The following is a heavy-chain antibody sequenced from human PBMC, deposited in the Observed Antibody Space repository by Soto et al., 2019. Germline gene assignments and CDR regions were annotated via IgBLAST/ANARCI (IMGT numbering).Heavy chain of an antibody. V-gene: IGHV3-23*01. CDR2: ISGSGGST. Sequence: EVQLLESGGGLVQPGGSLRLSCAASGFTFSSYAMSWVRQAPGKGLEWVSAISGSGGSTYYADSVKGRFTISRDNSKNTLYLQIISLRAEDTAVYYCAQDKEEAADSFDYWGQGTLVTVSS. CDR3: AQDKEEAADSFDY. J-gene: IGHJ4*02. D-gene: IGHD6-13*01. CDR1: GFTFSSYA.